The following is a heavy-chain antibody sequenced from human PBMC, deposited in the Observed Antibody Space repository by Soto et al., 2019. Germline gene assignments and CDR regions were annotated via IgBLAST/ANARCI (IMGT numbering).Heavy chain of an antibody. D-gene: IGHD2-15*01. Sequence: GGSLRLSRAASGFAVSTYAMSWVRKTPGQGLEWVSTITGSGGSTYYADAVKGRFTLSRDNSRNTLYLQMSSLRAEDTAVYSCASQRPCGGGSCFSLRSFDRWGQGTLVTVSS. V-gene: IGHV3-23*01. J-gene: IGHJ4*02. CDR3: ASQRPCGGGSCFSLRSFDR. CDR2: ITGSGGST. CDR1: GFAVSTYA.